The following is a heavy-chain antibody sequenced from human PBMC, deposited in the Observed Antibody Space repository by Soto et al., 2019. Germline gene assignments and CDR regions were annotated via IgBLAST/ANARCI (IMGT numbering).Heavy chain of an antibody. CDR2: ISYDGSNK. J-gene: IGHJ6*02. CDR1: GFTFSSYG. CDR3: AKGSDIVAVPAARTVSYYYYGMDV. Sequence: LRLSCAASGFTFSSYGMHWVRQAPGKGLEWVAVISYDGSNKYYADSVKGRFTISRDNSKNTLYLQMNSLRAEDTAVYYCAKGSDIVAVPAARTVSYYYYGMDVWGQGTTVTVSS. V-gene: IGHV3-30*18. D-gene: IGHD2-2*01.